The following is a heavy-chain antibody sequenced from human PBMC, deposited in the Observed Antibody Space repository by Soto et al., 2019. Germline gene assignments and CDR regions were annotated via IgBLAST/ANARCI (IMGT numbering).Heavy chain of an antibody. CDR3: ARAYYGSGSSLAY. D-gene: IGHD3-10*01. Sequence: GGSLRLSCAASGFTVSSNYMSWVRQAPGKGLEWVSVIYSGGSTYYADSVKGRFTISRDNSKNTLYLQMNSLRAEDTAVYYCARAYYGSGSSLAYWGQGTLVTVSS. J-gene: IGHJ4*02. CDR2: IYSGGST. V-gene: IGHV3-53*01. CDR1: GFTVSSNY.